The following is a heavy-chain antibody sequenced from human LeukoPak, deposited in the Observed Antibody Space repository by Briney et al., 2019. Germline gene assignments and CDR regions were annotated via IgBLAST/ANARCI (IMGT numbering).Heavy chain of an antibody. V-gene: IGHV1-69*13. Sequence: ASVKVSCKASGGTFSSYAISWVRQVPGQGLEWMGGIIPIFGTANYAQKFQGRVTITADESTSTAYMELSSLRSEDTAVYYCARGSMSYDFWSGYYTHYYYGMDVWGQGTTVTVSS. J-gene: IGHJ6*02. CDR3: ARGSMSYDFWSGYYTHYYYGMDV. D-gene: IGHD3-3*01. CDR2: IIPIFGTA. CDR1: GGTFSSYA.